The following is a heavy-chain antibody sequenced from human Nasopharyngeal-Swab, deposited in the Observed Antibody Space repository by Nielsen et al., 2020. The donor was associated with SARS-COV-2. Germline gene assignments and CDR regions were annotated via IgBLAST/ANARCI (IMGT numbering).Heavy chain of an antibody. CDR2: IYSGGSST. V-gene: IGHV3-23*03. CDR3: AKKAPGVGQLWYDY. J-gene: IGHJ4*02. CDR1: GFTFSSYA. Sequence: GESLKISCAASGFTFSSYAMSWVRQAPGKGLEWVLVIYSGGSSTYYADSVKGRFTISRDNSKNTLYLQMNSLRAEDTAVYYCAKKAPGVGQLWYDYWGQGTLVTVSS. D-gene: IGHD5-18*01.